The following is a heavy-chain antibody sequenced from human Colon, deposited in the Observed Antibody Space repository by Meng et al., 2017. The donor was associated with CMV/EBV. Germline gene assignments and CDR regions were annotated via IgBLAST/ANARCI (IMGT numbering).Heavy chain of an antibody. CDR3: ARGVAAGVDY. CDR2: MSPKSGIT. Sequence: KVYCKASGYTFTSVDINWVRQAAGQGLEWMGYMSPKSGITGYAQKFQDRVTMTRDTSISTFYMELSSLRSDDTAVYYCARGVAAGVDYWGQGTLVTVSS. CDR1: GYTFTSVD. D-gene: IGHD6-25*01. J-gene: IGHJ4*02. V-gene: IGHV1-8*01.